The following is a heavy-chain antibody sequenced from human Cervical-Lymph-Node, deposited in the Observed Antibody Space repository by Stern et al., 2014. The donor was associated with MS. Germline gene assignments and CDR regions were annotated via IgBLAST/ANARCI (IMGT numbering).Heavy chain of an antibody. J-gene: IGHJ6*02. CDR2: ISGRSSYI. D-gene: IGHD3-9*01. CDR1: GFTFSSYS. Sequence: EVQLVESGGGLVKPGGSLRLSCAASGFTFSSYSMTWVRQAPGKGLEWVSSISGRSSYIYYADSMKGRFTVSRDNAQKSLFLQMNSLRAEDTAVYYCARDSFSFYDILTGPNGMDVWGQGTTVTVSS. V-gene: IGHV3-21*01. CDR3: ARDSFSFYDILTGPNGMDV.